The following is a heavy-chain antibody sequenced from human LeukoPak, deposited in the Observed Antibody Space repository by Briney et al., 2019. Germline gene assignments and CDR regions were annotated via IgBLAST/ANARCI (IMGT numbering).Heavy chain of an antibody. J-gene: IGHJ4*02. CDR2: ISAYNGNT. D-gene: IGHD3-10*01. CDR1: GYTFTSYG. V-gene: IGHV1-18*01. Sequence: ASVKVSCKASGYTFTSYGISWVRQAPGQGLEWMGWISAYNGNTNYAQKLQGRVTMTTDTSTSTAYMELRSLRSDDTAVYYCARGRGDLVLWFGEVIDYWGRGTLVTVSS. CDR3: ARGRGDLVLWFGEVIDY.